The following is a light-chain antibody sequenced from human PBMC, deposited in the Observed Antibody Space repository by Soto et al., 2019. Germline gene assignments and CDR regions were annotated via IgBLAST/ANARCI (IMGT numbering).Light chain of an antibody. CDR2: DAS. CDR1: QSVSSY. Sequence: IVLTRSPATLSLAPGERATLSCRASQSVSSYLAWYQQKPGQAPRLLIYDASNRATGIPVRFSGSGSGTDFTLTISSLEPEDFAVYYCQQRSDWPWTLGQGTKVDIK. J-gene: IGKJ1*01. V-gene: IGKV3-11*01. CDR3: QQRSDWPWT.